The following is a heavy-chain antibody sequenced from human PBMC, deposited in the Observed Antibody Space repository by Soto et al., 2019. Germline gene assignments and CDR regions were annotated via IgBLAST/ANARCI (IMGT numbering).Heavy chain of an antibody. CDR2: INHSGST. CDR3: ARGQFNLGYCSSTSCQTTIFDY. CDR1: GGSFSGYY. Sequence: PSETLSLTCAVYGGSFSGYYWSWIRQPPGKGLEWIGEINHSGSTNYNPSLKSRVTISVDTSKNQFSLKLSSVTAADTAVYYCARGQFNLGYCSSTSCQTTIFDYWGQGTLVTVSS. V-gene: IGHV4-34*01. J-gene: IGHJ4*02. D-gene: IGHD2-2*01.